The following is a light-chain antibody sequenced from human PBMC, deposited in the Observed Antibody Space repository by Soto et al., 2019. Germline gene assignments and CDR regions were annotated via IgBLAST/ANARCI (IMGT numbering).Light chain of an antibody. CDR3: QQANDWPPT. Sequence: RVMTQSPVXLSVSPGEXVTXXXRASXAIXXNLAWYQQKPGQAPRLLIFDASTRATGIPARFSGSGSGTEFTLTISSLQSEDFAVYYCQQANDWPPTFGQGTRV. CDR1: XAIXXN. CDR2: DAS. V-gene: IGKV3-15*01. J-gene: IGKJ1*01.